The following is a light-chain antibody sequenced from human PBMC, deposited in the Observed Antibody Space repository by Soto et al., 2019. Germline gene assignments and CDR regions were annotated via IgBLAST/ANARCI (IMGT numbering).Light chain of an antibody. V-gene: IGKV1-5*03. CDR1: QSVSRW. Sequence: DIQMTQSPSTLSASVGGRVTMACRSSQSVSRWLAWYKQKPGEAPKLLIYKASNLESGVSSRFSGSGSGTEFTLTISNLQSEDFAVYYCQRYDHWPPWTFGQGTKVDIK. J-gene: IGKJ1*01. CDR2: KAS. CDR3: QRYDHWPPWT.